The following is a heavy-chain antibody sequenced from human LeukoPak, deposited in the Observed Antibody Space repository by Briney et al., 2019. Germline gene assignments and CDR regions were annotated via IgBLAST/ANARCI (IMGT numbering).Heavy chain of an antibody. CDR3: ARSDYYGSGPHAFDI. CDR2: IYNSGST. V-gene: IGHV4-59*08. CDR1: GGSIRSYY. J-gene: IGHJ3*02. Sequence: SETLSLTCSVSGGSIRSYYWSWIRQPPGKGLEWIGYIYNSGSTNYNPSLKSRVTISIDTSKSQFSLKLSSVTAADTAVYYCARSDYYGSGPHAFDIWGQGTMVTVSS. D-gene: IGHD3-10*01.